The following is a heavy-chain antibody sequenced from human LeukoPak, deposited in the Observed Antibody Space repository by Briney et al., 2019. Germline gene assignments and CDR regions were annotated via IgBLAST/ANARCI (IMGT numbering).Heavy chain of an antibody. CDR3: ARAETLPDYDILTGSLFDY. CDR1: GGSISSSSYY. D-gene: IGHD3-9*01. Sequence: PSETLSLTCTVSGGSISSSSYYWGWLRQPPGRGLEWIGSIYYSGSTYYNPSLKSRVTISVDTSKNQFSLKLSSVTAADTAVYYCARAETLPDYDILTGSLFDYWGQGTLVTVSS. J-gene: IGHJ4*02. V-gene: IGHV4-39*07. CDR2: IYYSGST.